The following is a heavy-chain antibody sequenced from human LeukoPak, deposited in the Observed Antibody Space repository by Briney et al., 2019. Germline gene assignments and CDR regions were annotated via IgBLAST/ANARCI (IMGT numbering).Heavy chain of an antibody. V-gene: IGHV4-59*01. CDR2: IYYSGST. Sequence: SETLSLTCTVSGGSISSYYWSWIRQPPGKGLEWIGYIYYSGSTNYNPSLKSRVTISIDTSKNQFSLKLSSVTAADTAVYYCAREGYYDFWSGHNWFDPWGQGTPVTVSS. J-gene: IGHJ5*02. D-gene: IGHD3-3*01. CDR3: AREGYYDFWSGHNWFDP. CDR1: GGSISSYY.